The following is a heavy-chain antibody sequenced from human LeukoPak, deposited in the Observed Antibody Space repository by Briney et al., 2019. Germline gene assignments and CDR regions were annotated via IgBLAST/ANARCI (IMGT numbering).Heavy chain of an antibody. J-gene: IGHJ4*02. V-gene: IGHV3-23*01. Sequence: PGGSLRLSCAASGFTFSSHAMGWVRQAPGKGLEWVSAIGGSGGSAYYADSVKGRFTISRDNSRNTLYLQMNSLRAEDTAVYYCAKDTRSRPYSTPYYFDYWGQGTLVTVSS. CDR1: GFTFSSHA. D-gene: IGHD6-13*01. CDR3: AKDTRSRPYSTPYYFDY. CDR2: IGGSGGSA.